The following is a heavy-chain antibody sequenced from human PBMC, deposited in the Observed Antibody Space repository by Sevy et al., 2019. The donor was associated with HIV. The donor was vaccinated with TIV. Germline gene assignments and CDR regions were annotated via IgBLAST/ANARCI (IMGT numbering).Heavy chain of an antibody. CDR3: ARGSRGTFGS. CDR2: INTDGKII. D-gene: IGHD1-26*01. CDR1: GFTFTSDY. J-gene: IGHJ4*02. V-gene: IGHV3-74*01. Sequence: GESLRLSCAASGFTFTSDYMHWVRQPPGKGLVWVSHINTDGKIIRYADSVKGRFTTSRDNAKNTLYLQMNSLRAEDTAVYYCARGSRGTFGSWGQGTLVTVSS.